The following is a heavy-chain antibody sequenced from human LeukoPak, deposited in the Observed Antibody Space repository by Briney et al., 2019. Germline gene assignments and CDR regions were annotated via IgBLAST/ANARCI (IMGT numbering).Heavy chain of an antibody. CDR3: ARDHSSSSYYYGMDV. CDR2: ISSSSSTI. V-gene: IGHV3-48*01. J-gene: IGHJ6*02. D-gene: IGHD6-6*01. Sequence: GGSLRLSCAASGFTFSSYSMNWVRQAPGKGLEWVSYISSSSSTIYYADSVKGRFTISRDNAKNSLYLQMNSLRAEDTAIYYCARDHSSSSYYYGMDVWGQGTTVTVSS. CDR1: GFTFSSYS.